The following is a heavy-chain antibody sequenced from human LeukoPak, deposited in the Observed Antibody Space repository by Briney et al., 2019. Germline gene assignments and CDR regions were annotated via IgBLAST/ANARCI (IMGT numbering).Heavy chain of an antibody. CDR2: TYYSSKWYN. Sequence: SQTLSLTCVISGDNVSNINTAWNWIRQSPSRGLEWLGRTYYSSKWYNDYAVSMKSRITINPDPSKNQFSLQLNSVTPEDTARSYCARAMSRAFNLWGQGTVVTVSS. CDR1: GDNVSNINTA. J-gene: IGHJ3*01. D-gene: IGHD3-10*01. V-gene: IGHV6-1*01. CDR3: ARAMSRAFNL.